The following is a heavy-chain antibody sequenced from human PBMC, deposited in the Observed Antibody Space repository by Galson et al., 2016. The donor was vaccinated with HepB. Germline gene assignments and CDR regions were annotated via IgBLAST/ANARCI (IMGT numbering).Heavy chain of an antibody. D-gene: IGHD3-3*01. CDR1: GFTFSNFD. V-gene: IGHV3-23*01. CDR2: ISMSGGTT. CDR3: ARSISSEKSGFYSASDY. Sequence: SLRLSCAASGFTFSNFDMNWVRQAPGKGLEWVSAISMSGGTTFYAASVKGRFTISRDNSKSTLFLQMNSLRAEDTAVYSCARSISSEKSGFYSASDYWGQGTLVTVSS. J-gene: IGHJ4*02.